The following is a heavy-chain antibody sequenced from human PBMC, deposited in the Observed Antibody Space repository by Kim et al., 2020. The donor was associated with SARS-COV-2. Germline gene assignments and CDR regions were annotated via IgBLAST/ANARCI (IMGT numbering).Heavy chain of an antibody. J-gene: IGHJ3*02. Sequence: GGSLRLSCVASRFTFNNYAMTWVRQTPEKGLEWVSSITSSGGNTFYADSVKGRFTISRDNFKNTLFLEMNGLRLEDTAIYYCAKDRGRCCAAVCAPEAFDMWGQETVVTVSS. D-gene: IGHD2-15*01. V-gene: IGHV3-23*01. CDR2: ITSSGGNT. CDR1: RFTFNNYA. CDR3: AKDRGRCCAAVCAPEAFDM.